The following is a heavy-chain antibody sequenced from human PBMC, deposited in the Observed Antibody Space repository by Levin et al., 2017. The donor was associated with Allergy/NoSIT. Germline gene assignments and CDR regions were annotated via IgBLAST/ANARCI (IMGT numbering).Heavy chain of an antibody. D-gene: IGHD3-3*01. CDR1: GFTFSSYA. V-gene: IGHV3-30-3*01. J-gene: IGHJ4*02. Sequence: GESLKISCAASGFTFSSYAMHWVRQAPGKGLEWVAVISYDGSNKYYADSVKGRFTISRDNSKNTLYLQMNSLRAEDTAVYYCARDDSIDFWSGYYFGYWGQGTLVTVSS. CDR3: ARDDSIDFWSGYYFGY. CDR2: ISYDGSNK.